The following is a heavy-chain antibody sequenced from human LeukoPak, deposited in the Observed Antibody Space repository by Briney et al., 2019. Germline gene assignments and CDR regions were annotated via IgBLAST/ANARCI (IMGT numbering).Heavy chain of an antibody. CDR1: GDSISSYY. J-gene: IGHJ4*02. CDR3: AGGRYTAMGPSDC. CDR2: IYYSGST. D-gene: IGHD5-18*01. V-gene: IGHV4-59*01. Sequence: KPSGTLSLTCTVSGDSISSYYWSWIRQPPGKGLEWIGYIYYSGSTNYNPSLKSRVTISVDTSKNQFSLKLNSATAAHTAVFYCAGGRYTAMGPSDCWGQGTLVTVSS.